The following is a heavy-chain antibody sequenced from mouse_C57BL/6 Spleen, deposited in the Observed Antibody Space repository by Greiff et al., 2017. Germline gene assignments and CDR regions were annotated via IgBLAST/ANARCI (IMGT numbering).Heavy chain of an antibody. D-gene: IGHD2-14*01. CDR2: INPGSGGT. CDR3: ARIGDYFDY. J-gene: IGHJ2*01. V-gene: IGHV1-54*01. Sequence: VQLQQSGAELVRPGTSVKVSCKASGYAFTNYLIEWVKQRPGQGLEWIRVINPGSGGTNYNEKFKGKATLTADKSSSTAYMQLSSLTSEDSAVYFCARIGDYFDYWGQGTTLTVSS. CDR1: GYAFTNYL.